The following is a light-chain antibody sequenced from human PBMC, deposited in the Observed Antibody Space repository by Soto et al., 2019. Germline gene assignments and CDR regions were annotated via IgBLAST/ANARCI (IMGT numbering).Light chain of an antibody. J-gene: IGKJ1*01. V-gene: IGKV1-5*03. CDR1: QSSIFW. CDR3: QHYQSYLWT. CDR2: KAS. Sequence: DSQITQSPSTLSASVGDLVTITCRASQSSIFWLSWYQQKPGKAPKVLIYKASTLESGVPSRFSGSGSGTEFTLTINGLQPDDFATYYCQHYQSYLWTFGQGTKVDI.